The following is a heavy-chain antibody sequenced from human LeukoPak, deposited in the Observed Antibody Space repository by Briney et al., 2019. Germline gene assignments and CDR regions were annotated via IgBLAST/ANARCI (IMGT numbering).Heavy chain of an antibody. CDR2: IYYSGIT. V-gene: IGHV4-39*01. D-gene: IGHD6-19*01. CDR3: ASLAVAGSYAFDI. J-gene: IGHJ3*02. Sequence: PSETLSLXCTVSGGSISSSSYYWGWIRQPPEKGLEWIGSIYYSGITYYNPSLKSRVTISVDTSKNQFSLKLSSVTAADTAVYYCASLAVAGSYAFDIWGQGTMVTVSS. CDR1: GGSISSSSYY.